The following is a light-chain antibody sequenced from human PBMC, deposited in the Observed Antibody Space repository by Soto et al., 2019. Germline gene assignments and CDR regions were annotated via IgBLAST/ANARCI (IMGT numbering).Light chain of an antibody. Sequence: DIVMTQSPLSLPVTPGEPASISCRSSQSLLHDNGYTYLDWYLQKPGQSPQLLIYLAFNRASGVNDRFSGSGSRTYFTLKSSRVEAEDVGLYYCLQALQIPLNFGGGTKVEIK. V-gene: IGKV2-28*01. CDR3: LQALQIPLN. J-gene: IGKJ4*01. CDR2: LAF. CDR1: QSLLHDNGYTY.